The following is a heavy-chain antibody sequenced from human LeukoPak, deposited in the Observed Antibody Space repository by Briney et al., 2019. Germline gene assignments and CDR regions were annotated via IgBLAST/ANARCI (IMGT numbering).Heavy chain of an antibody. CDR3: AKVVGRLVIGAFDI. J-gene: IGHJ3*02. CDR1: GFTFSSYG. V-gene: IGHV3-30*18. D-gene: IGHD4-23*01. Sequence: GGSLRLSCAASGFTFSSYGMHWVRQAPGKGLEWVAVISYDGSNKYYADSVKGRFTISRDNSKNTLYLQMNSLRAEDTAVYYCAKVVGRLVIGAFDIWGQGTMVSVSS. CDR2: ISYDGSNK.